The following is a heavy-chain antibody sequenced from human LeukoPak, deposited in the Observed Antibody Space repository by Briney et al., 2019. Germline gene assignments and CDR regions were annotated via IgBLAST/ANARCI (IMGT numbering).Heavy chain of an antibody. J-gene: IGHJ4*02. D-gene: IGHD5-18*01. CDR2: IKSKTDGGTT. Sequence: GGSLRLSCAASGFTFSNAWMSWVRQALGKGLEWVGRIKSKTDGGTTDYAAPVKGRFTISRDDSKNTLYLQMNSLKTEDIAVYYCTTTMDTAMAPFDYWGQGTLVTVSS. V-gene: IGHV3-15*01. CDR3: TTTMDTAMAPFDY. CDR1: GFTFSNAW.